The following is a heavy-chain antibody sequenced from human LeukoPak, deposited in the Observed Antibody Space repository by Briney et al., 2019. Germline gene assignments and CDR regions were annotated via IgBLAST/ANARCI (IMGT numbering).Heavy chain of an antibody. CDR1: GFTFGDYA. Sequence: GSLRLSCTTSGFTFGDYAMSWVRQAPGKGLEWVSFIRRKAHGGTTEYAASVKGRFSSSRDDSKSIAYLQMNSLKTEDTAVYFCTRVTYYYDNSGYFHYDSWGQGSLVTVSS. V-gene: IGHV3-49*04. J-gene: IGHJ4*02. CDR3: TRVTYYYDNSGYFHYDS. CDR2: IRRKAHGGTT. D-gene: IGHD3-22*01.